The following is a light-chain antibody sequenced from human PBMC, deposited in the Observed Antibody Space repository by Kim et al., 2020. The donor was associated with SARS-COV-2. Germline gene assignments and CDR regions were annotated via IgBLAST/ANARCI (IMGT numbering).Light chain of an antibody. CDR2: QDT. Sequence: SYELTQPPSVSVSPGQTASITCSGDKLGDENVCWYQQKPGQSPVVVIYQDTKRSSGIPDRFSGSKSGNTATLTISGTQAMDEADYSCQVWDRSTVVFGGGKKLTVL. J-gene: IGLJ2*01. V-gene: IGLV3-1*01. CDR3: QVWDRSTVV. CDR1: KLGDEN.